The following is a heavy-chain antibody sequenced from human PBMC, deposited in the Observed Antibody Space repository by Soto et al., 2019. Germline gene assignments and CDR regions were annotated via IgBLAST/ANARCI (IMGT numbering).Heavy chain of an antibody. J-gene: IGHJ4*02. CDR2: INPNTGYT. Sequence: ASVKVSCKASGYTFTSYDINWVRQAAGQGLEWMGWINPNTGYTDYAQKFQDRVTMTGSTSITTAYMELSGLRSEDTAVYYCVRGRVMITFGVVIVIDYWGQGSPVTVSS. CDR3: VRGRVMITFGVVIVIDY. V-gene: IGHV1-8*01. D-gene: IGHD3-16*02. CDR1: GYTFTSYD.